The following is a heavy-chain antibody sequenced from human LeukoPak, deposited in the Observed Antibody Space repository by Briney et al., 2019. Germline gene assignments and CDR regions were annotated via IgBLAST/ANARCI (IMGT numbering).Heavy chain of an antibody. V-gene: IGHV4-39*01. D-gene: IGHD3-22*01. CDR3: ARHVITNPYYYDSSGYWN. CDR1: GGSISSGYY. J-gene: IGHJ4*02. CDR2: IYYSGST. Sequence: SETLSLTCTVSGGSISSGYYWNWIRQHPGKGLEWIGYIYYSGSTYYNPSLKSRVTISVDTSKNQFSLKLSSVTAADTAVYYCARHVITNPYYYDSSGYWNWGQGTLVTVSS.